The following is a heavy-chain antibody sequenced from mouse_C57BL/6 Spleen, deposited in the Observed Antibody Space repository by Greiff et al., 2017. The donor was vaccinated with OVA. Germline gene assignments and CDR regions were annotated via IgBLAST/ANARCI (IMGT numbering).Heavy chain of an antibody. J-gene: IGHJ4*01. CDR3: VTSGGDY. CDR2: IRSKSNNYAT. V-gene: IGHV10-1*01. Sequence: EVKLMESGGGLVQPKGSLKLSCAASGFSFNTYAMNWVRQAPGKGLEWVARIRSKSNNYATYYADSVKDRFTISRDDSESMLYLQMNNLKTEDTAMYYCVTSGGDYWGQGTSVTVSS. CDR1: GFSFNTYA. D-gene: IGHD1-1*02.